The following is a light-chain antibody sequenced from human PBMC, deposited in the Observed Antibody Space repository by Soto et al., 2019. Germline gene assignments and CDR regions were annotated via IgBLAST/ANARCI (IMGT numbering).Light chain of an antibody. J-gene: IGLJ3*02. V-gene: IGLV6-57*02. CDR3: QSYDSSNAGV. Sequence: NFMLTQPHSVSESPGKTVTISCTGSSGSIASNYVQWYQQRPGSAPTTVIYEDNQRPSGVPDRFSGSIDSSSNSASLTISGLKTEDEADYYCQSYDSSNAGVFGGGTKLTVL. CDR2: EDN. CDR1: SGSIASNY.